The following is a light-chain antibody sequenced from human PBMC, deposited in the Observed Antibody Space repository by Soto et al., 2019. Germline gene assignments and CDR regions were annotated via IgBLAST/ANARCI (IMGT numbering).Light chain of an antibody. J-gene: IGKJ1*01. CDR2: DTS. Sequence: EIVLTQSPGTLSLSPGERATLSCRASQSVSSSHLGWYQQKPGQAPRLLIYDTSSRANGIPERFSGSGSGTDFTLTISRLEPEDFAVYYCQQYETSSWTFGQGSKVEMK. V-gene: IGKV3-20*01. CDR1: QSVSSSH. CDR3: QQYETSSWT.